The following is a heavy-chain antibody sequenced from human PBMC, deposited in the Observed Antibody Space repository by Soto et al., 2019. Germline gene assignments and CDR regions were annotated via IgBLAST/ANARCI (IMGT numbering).Heavy chain of an antibody. CDR3: AQLGLMTFSHKHYFNH. V-gene: IGHV3-23*01. D-gene: IGHD3-16*01. Sequence: GSLRLSCVASGFSFDNYAMSWVRQAPGKGLEWVSAIKSDGSSTYYAASVKDRFIISRDNSKNTLYLQLNSLRAEDTAVYYCAQLGLMTFSHKHYFNHWGRGTLVTVS. J-gene: IGHJ4*02. CDR2: IKSDGSST. CDR1: GFSFDNYA.